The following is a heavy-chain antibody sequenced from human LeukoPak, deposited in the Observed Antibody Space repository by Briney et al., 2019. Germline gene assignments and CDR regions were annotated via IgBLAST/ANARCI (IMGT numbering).Heavy chain of an antibody. Sequence: TVKVSCKASGGTFSSYAISWVRQAPGQGLEWMGGIIPIFGTANYAQKFQGRVTITTDESTSTAYMELSSLRSEDTAVYYCGSGYYDSSGYRDAFDIWGQGTMVTVSS. V-gene: IGHV1-69*05. CDR2: IIPIFGTA. CDR1: GGTFSSYA. J-gene: IGHJ3*02. CDR3: GSGYYDSSGYRDAFDI. D-gene: IGHD3-22*01.